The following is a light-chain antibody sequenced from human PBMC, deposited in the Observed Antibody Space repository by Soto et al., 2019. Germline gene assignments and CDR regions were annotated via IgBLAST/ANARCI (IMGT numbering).Light chain of an antibody. CDR1: RRDVGGYSF. Sequence: PPPSPVAGSPGQTVTNSSTGNRRDVGGYSFVSWYQHHPGKAPKLIIYDVTNRPSGISNRFSGSKSGNTASLTISGLQAEDEADYYCTSYTSSITYVFGTGTKVTV. CDR3: TSYTSSITYV. CDR2: DVT. J-gene: IGLJ1*01. V-gene: IGLV2-14*03.